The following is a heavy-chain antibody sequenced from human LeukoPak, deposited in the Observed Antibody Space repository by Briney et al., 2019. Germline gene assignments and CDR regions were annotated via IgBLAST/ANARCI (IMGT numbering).Heavy chain of an antibody. V-gene: IGHV1-2*02. Sequence: ASVKVSCKASGYTFTGYYMHWVRQAPGQGLEWMGWINPNSGGTNYAQKFQGRVTITADKSTSTAYMELSSLRSEDTAVYYCARDKTTVTDNWFDPWGQGTLVTVSS. J-gene: IGHJ5*02. D-gene: IGHD4-17*01. CDR1: GYTFTGYY. CDR3: ARDKTTVTDNWFDP. CDR2: INPNSGGT.